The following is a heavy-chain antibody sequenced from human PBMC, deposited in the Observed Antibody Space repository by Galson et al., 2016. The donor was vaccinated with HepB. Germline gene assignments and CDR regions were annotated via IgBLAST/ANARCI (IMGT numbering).Heavy chain of an antibody. CDR1: GYAFIEYG. Sequence: SVKVSCKASGYAFIEYGVIWVRQAPGQGFEWMGWISGYNGKTNYAQNLQGRVTMTTDTSTSTAYMELRSLRSDDTAVYYCARIPHIDSSSPYYFDYWGQGTLVTVSS. CDR3: ARIPHIDSSSPYYFDY. CDR2: ISGYNGKT. D-gene: IGHD3-9*01. J-gene: IGHJ4*02. V-gene: IGHV1-18*01.